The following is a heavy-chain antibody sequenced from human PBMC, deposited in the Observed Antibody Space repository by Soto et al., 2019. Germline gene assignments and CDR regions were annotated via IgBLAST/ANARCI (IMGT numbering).Heavy chain of an antibody. J-gene: IGHJ5*02. CDR2: IYSAGST. V-gene: IGHV3-53*01. CDR3: ARALVPEYSGTILLHT. CDR1: VLTVSSSY. D-gene: IGHD5-18*01. Sequence: PGGSLRLSCSASVLTVSSSYMSWVRQAPGKGLQWVSVIYSAGSTYYANSVKGRFTISRDISTNMVYLQMSSLPDEDTAVYYWARALVPEYSGTILLHTWGLGA.